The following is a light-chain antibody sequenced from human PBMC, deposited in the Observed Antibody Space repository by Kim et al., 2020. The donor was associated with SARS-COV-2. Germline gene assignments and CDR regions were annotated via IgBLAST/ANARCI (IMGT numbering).Light chain of an antibody. V-gene: IGLV2-14*03. CDR1: SSDVCDDNY. J-gene: IGLJ1*01. CDR3: SSYTTSSTYV. Sequence: QSITISCGGTSSDVCDDNYGSWYQQHTGEVPKLMIYDVSERPSGVSNRFSGSKSGNTASLTISGLQAEDEADYYCSSYTTSSTYVFGTGTKVTVL. CDR2: DVS.